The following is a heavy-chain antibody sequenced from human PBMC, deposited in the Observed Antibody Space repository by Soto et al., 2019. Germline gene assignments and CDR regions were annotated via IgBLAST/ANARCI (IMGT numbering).Heavy chain of an antibody. V-gene: IGHV3-11*06. Sequence: GGSLRLSCAASGFTFSDYYMSWIRQAPGKGLEWVSYISSSSYTNYADSVKGRFTISRDNAKNSLYLQMNSLRDEDTAVYYCAREISVAGGHFDYWGQGTLVTVSS. CDR2: ISSSSYT. J-gene: IGHJ4*02. CDR1: GFTFSDYY. CDR3: AREISVAGGHFDY. D-gene: IGHD6-19*01.